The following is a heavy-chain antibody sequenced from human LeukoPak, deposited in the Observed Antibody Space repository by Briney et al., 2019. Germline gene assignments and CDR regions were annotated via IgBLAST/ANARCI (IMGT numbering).Heavy chain of an antibody. Sequence: SETLSLTCAVSGGSISSSNWWSWVRQPPGKGLEWIGEIYHSGSTNYNPSLKSRVTISVDKSKNQFSLKLSSVTAADTAVYYCARASFYSSGWYWFDPWGQGTLVTVSS. V-gene: IGHV4-4*02. CDR1: GGSISSSNW. D-gene: IGHD6-19*01. J-gene: IGHJ5*02. CDR3: ARASFYSSGWYWFDP. CDR2: IYHSGST.